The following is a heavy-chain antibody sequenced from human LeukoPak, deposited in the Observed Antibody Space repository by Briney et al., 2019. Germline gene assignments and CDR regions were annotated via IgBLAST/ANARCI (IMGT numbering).Heavy chain of an antibody. D-gene: IGHD3-22*01. J-gene: IGHJ4*02. CDR1: GFTFDGYA. CDR2: ISSSSSYI. CDR3: ARGRYDSSGYYALFDY. V-gene: IGHV3-21*01. Sequence: RGSLRLSCAASGFTFDGYAMHWVRQAPGKGLEWVSSISSSSSYIYYADSVKGRFTISRDNAKNSVYLQVNSVRAEDTAVYYCARGRYDSSGYYALFDYWGRGTLVTVSS.